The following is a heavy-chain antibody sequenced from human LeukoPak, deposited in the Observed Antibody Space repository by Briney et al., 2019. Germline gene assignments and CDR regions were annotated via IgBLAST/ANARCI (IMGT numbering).Heavy chain of an antibody. D-gene: IGHD6-19*01. J-gene: IGHJ4*02. CDR2: IFYSGNT. CDR3: ARRSSGGGLFDY. Sequence: SETLSLTCTGSGGSISSSSYYWGWIPQPPGTGLEWIGSIFYSGNTYYNASLKSRVTISVDTSKNHFSLKLSSVTSADTAVYYCARRSSGGGLFDYWGQGTLVTVSS. V-gene: IGHV4-39*02. CDR1: GGSISSSSYY.